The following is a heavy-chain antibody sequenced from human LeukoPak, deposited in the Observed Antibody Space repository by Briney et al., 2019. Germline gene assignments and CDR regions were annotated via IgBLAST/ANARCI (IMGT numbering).Heavy chain of an antibody. Sequence: GGSLRLSCAASGFTFSSYGMHWVRQAPGKGLEWVAVIWYDGSRKYYADPVKGRFTISRDNSKNTLYLEMNSLRAEDTAVYYCARFRSDSGDYARDGFDYGGQGTLVTVSS. J-gene: IGHJ4*02. CDR2: IWYDGSRK. CDR3: ARFRSDSGDYARDGFDY. CDR1: GFTFSSYG. D-gene: IGHD2-21*02. V-gene: IGHV3-33*01.